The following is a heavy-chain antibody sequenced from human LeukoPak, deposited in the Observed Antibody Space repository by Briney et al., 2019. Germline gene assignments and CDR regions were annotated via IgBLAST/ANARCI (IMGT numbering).Heavy chain of an antibody. D-gene: IGHD3-3*01. CDR2: IYTSGST. CDR3: ARVGGRALRFLDANWFDP. Sequence: SETLSLTGSVSNADNARHYWSWIRQPAGKGLEWIGRIYTSGSTNYNPSLKSRVTISVDTSKNQFSLKLSSVTAADTAVYYCARVGGRALRFLDANWFDPWGQGTLVTVPS. CDR1: NADNARHY. J-gene: IGHJ5*02. V-gene: IGHV4-4*07.